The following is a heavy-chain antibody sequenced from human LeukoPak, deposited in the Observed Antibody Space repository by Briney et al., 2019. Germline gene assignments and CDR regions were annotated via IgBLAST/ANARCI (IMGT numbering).Heavy chain of an antibody. D-gene: IGHD3-16*01. J-gene: IGHJ5*02. V-gene: IGHV4-59*01. Sequence: SETLSLTCTVSGGSISSYYWNWIRQPPGKGLEWIGYIYYSGSTNYNPSLKSRVTISVDTSKKQFSLKLSSVTAADTAVYYCARGVELLGEGANWFDPWGQGTLVTVS. CDR1: GGSISSYY. CDR2: IYYSGST. CDR3: ARGVELLGEGANWFDP.